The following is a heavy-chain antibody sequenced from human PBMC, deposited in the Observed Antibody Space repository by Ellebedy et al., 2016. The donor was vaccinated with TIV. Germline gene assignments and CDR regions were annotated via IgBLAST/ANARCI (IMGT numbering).Heavy chain of an antibody. V-gene: IGHV4-59*12. Sequence: SETLSLTCSVSGGSITNYYWSWIRQPPGKGLEWIGNIYYSGSTNYNPSLQSRVTMSVDTSKNHFSLRLTSVTAADTAVYYCARRQEQLITRYYYYGMDVWGQGTTVLVSS. J-gene: IGHJ6*02. D-gene: IGHD6-19*01. CDR3: ARRQEQLITRYYYYGMDV. CDR1: GGSITNYY. CDR2: IYYSGST.